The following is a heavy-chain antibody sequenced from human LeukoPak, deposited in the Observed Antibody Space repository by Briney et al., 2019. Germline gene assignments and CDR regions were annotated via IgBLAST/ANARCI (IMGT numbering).Heavy chain of an antibody. Sequence: SETLSLTCAVYGGSFSGYYWSWIRQPPGKGLEWIGEINHSGSTNYNPSLKSRVTISVDTSKNQFSLKLSSVTAVDTAVYYCARVRGYYFDYWGQGTLVTVSS. V-gene: IGHV4-34*01. CDR3: ARVRGYYFDY. CDR1: GGSFSGYY. CDR2: INHSGST. J-gene: IGHJ4*02.